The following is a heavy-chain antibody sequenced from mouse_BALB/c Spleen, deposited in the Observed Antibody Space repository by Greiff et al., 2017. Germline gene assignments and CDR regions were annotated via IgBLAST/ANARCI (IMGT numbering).Heavy chain of an antibody. CDR3: DAGKFTTVVGRAMDY. CDR1: GFNIKDYY. Sequence: VQLQQSGAELVRSGASVKLSCTASGFNIKDYYMHWVKQRPEQGLEWIGWIDPENGDTEYAPKFQGKATMTAATSSNTAYLQLSRLTSEDTAVYYCDAGKFTTVVGRAMDYWGQGTSVTVSS. D-gene: IGHD1-1*01. J-gene: IGHJ4*01. CDR2: IDPENGDT. V-gene: IGHV14-4*02.